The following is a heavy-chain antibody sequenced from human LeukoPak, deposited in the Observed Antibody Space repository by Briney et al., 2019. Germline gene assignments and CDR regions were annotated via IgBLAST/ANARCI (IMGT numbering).Heavy chain of an antibody. Sequence: QPGGSLRIFCAASGLTFCKYAMSWVRPAPGKGLGWVPDMSGSGGTTYYADSVKGRFTISRENSKKTLYLQMNSLRAEDTDVYYCAKREEWLVKGAFDIWGQGTMVTVSS. CDR1: GLTFCKYA. D-gene: IGHD6-19*01. CDR2: MSGSGGTT. CDR3: AKREEWLVKGAFDI. J-gene: IGHJ3*02. V-gene: IGHV3-23*01.